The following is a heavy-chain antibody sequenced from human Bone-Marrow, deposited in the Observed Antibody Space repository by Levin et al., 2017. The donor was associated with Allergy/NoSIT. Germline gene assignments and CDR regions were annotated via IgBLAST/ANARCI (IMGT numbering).Heavy chain of an antibody. D-gene: IGHD6-19*01. V-gene: IGHV1-2*06. CDR2: INPNGGGP. Sequence: PAASVKVSCKASGYTFTGHYLHWVRQAPGQGLEWLGRINPNGGGPDYAQKLQGRVTMTRDTSMSTVYMELSSLRSDDTAVYYCARDLMGWMVRYGLDAWGQGTTVTVSS. CDR1: GYTFTGHY. CDR3: ARDLMGWMVRYGLDA. J-gene: IGHJ6*02.